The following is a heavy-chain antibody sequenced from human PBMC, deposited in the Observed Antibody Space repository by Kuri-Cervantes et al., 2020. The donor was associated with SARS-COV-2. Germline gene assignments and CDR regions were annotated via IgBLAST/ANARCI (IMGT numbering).Heavy chain of an antibody. CDR2: IIPNFGPA. D-gene: IGHD1-26*01. Sequence: SVKVSCKASGGTFNVGINWVRQAPGQGLEWMGAIIPNFGPATYAPKFRGRVTITADGAATTAYMELSSLTSEDTAVYYCARKSGTYYFFDSWGQGTLVTVYS. CDR3: ARKSGTYYFFDS. V-gene: IGHV1-69*13. CDR1: GGTFNVG. J-gene: IGHJ4*02.